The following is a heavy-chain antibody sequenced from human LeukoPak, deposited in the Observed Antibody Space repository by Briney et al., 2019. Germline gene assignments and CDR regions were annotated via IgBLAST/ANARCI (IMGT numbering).Heavy chain of an antibody. V-gene: IGHV4-59*01. D-gene: IGHD3-22*01. CDR3: ASSITMIDPES. J-gene: IGHJ3*01. Sequence: SSETLSLTCTVSGGSISSYYWSWIRQPPGKGLEWIGYIYYSGSTNYNPSLKSRVTISVDTSKNQFSLKLSSVAAADTAVYHCASSITMIDPESWGQGTLVTVSS. CDR2: IYYSGST. CDR1: GGSISSYY.